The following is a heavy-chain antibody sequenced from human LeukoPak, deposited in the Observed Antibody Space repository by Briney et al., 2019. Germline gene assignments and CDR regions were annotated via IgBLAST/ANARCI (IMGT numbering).Heavy chain of an antibody. Sequence: ASVKVSCKASGYTFTSYGISRVRQAPGQGLEWMGWISAYNGNTNYAQKLQGRVTMTTDTSTSTAYMELRSLRSDDTAVYYCARAPTITGTTNWFDPWGQGTLVTVSS. CDR3: ARAPTITGTTNWFDP. J-gene: IGHJ5*02. CDR2: ISAYNGNT. D-gene: IGHD1-20*01. V-gene: IGHV1-18*01. CDR1: GYTFTSYG.